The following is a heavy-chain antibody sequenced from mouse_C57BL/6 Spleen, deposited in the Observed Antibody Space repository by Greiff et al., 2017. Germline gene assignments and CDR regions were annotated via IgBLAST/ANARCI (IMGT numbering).Heavy chain of an antibody. Sequence: VQLQQPGAELVMPGASVKLSCKASGYTFTSYWMHWVKQRPGQGLEWIGEIDPSDSYTNYNQKFKGKSTLTVDKSSSTAYMQLSSLTSEDSAVYYCARRGYGSSEAWCAYWGQGTLVTVSA. J-gene: IGHJ3*01. CDR3: ARRGYGSSEAWCAY. V-gene: IGHV1-69*01. CDR2: IDPSDSYT. CDR1: GYTFTSYW. D-gene: IGHD1-1*01.